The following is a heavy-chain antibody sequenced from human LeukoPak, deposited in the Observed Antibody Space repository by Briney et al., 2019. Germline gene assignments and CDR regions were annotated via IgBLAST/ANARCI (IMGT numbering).Heavy chain of an antibody. CDR2: INSDGSST. V-gene: IGHV3-74*01. Sequence: GGSLRLSCAASGFTFSSYWMHWVRQAPGKGLLWVSRINSDGSSTRYADSVKGRFTISRDNAKNTLYLQMNSLRAENTAVYYCARDLTAASGNCFGPWGQGTLVTVSS. CDR1: GFTFSSYW. CDR3: ARDLTAASGNCFGP. D-gene: IGHD6-13*01. J-gene: IGHJ5*02.